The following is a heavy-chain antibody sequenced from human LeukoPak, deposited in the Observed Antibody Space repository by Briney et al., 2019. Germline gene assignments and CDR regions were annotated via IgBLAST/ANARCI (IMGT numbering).Heavy chain of an antibody. CDR3: ARAVYLGGNWFDP. Sequence: GASVKVSCKASXXXXXXXXXXXVXXXXXXXXXXXGXXNPNSGGTNXAQKFQGXVTMTRDMSISTAYMELSRLRSDDXAVYYCARAVYLGGNWFDPWGQGTLVTVSS. V-gene: IGHV1-2*02. J-gene: IGHJ5*02. D-gene: IGHD5/OR15-5a*01. CDR2: XNPNSGGT. CDR1: XXXXXXXX.